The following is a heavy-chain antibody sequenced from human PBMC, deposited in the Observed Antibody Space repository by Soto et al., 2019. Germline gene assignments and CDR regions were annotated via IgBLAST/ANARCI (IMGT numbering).Heavy chain of an antibody. J-gene: IGHJ4*02. CDR3: AREAGFWSGYFDY. Sequence: QVQLVESGGGVVQPGRSLRLSCAASGFTFSSYGMHWVRQAPGKGLEWVAVIWYDGSNKYYADFVKGRFTISRDNSKNTLYLQMNSLRAEDTAVYYCAREAGFWSGYFDYWGQGTLVTVSS. V-gene: IGHV3-33*01. CDR1: GFTFSSYG. CDR2: IWYDGSNK. D-gene: IGHD3-3*01.